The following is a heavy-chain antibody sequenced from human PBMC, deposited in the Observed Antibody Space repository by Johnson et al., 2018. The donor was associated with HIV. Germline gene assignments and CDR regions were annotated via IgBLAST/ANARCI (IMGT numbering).Heavy chain of an antibody. CDR1: GFTFSSYA. D-gene: IGHD6-6*01. J-gene: IGHJ3*02. Sequence: QVQLVESGGGVVQPGRSLRLSCAASGFTFSSYAMHWVRQAPGKGLEWVAVISYDGDNVYYADSVKGRFTISRDNSKNTLYLQMNSRRAEDTAVYYCASGPTPGGAARGAVGGAVDSWGQGRMVTVSS. V-gene: IGHV3-30-3*01. CDR2: ISYDGDNV. CDR3: ASGPTPGGAARGAVGGAVDS.